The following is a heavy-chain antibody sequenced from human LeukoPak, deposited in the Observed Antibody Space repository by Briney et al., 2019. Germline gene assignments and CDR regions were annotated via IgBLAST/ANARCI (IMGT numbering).Heavy chain of an antibody. D-gene: IGHD5-12*01. CDR2: IYYGGNI. V-gene: IGHV4-39*01. J-gene: IGHJ5*02. Sequence: PSETLSLTCSVSGDSISATSYYWACLRQPPGKGLEWIASIYYGGNINYDPSLQSRVTISIDTSKNQFSLSLTSGTAAATAVYFCARQIRYTYDPNWYHPCGQGTLVTVSS. CDR1: GDSISATSYY. CDR3: ARQIRYTYDPNWYHP.